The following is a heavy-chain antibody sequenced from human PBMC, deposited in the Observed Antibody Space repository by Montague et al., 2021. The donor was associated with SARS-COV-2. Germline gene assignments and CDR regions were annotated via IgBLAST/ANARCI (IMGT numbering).Heavy chain of an antibody. V-gene: IGHV4-38-2*01. J-gene: IGHJ4*02. CDR2: VYHSGYT. D-gene: IGHD5-12*01. CDR3: ARRGYTGSDYFDY. Sequence: SETLSLTCSVSGFSISSGFYWAWIRQSPGKGPEWIGTVYHSGYTXXNPSLKGRVTVSIDTPKNQFSLTVTSVTAADTAVYFCARRGYTGSDYFDYWGQGTLVTVSS. CDR1: GFSISSGFY.